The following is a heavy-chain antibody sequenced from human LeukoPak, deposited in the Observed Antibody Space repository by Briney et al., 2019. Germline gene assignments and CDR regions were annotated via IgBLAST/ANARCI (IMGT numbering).Heavy chain of an antibody. CDR2: IIPIFGTA. D-gene: IGHD3-3*01. V-gene: IGHV1-69*01. Sequence: SVKVSCKASGGTFSSYAISWVRQAPGQGLEWMGGIIPIFGTANYAQKFQGRVTITADESTSTAYMELSSLRSEDTAVYYCARRITIFGVVIAYNWFDPWGQGTLVTVSS. J-gene: IGHJ5*02. CDR1: GGTFSSYA. CDR3: ARRITIFGVVIAYNWFDP.